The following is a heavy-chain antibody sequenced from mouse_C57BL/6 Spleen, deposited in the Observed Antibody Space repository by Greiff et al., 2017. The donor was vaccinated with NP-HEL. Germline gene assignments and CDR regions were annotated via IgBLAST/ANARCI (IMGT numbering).Heavy chain of an antibody. D-gene: IGHD1-1*01. CDR1: GYAFTNYL. CDR3: ARNYGSSLAY. J-gene: IGHJ3*01. CDR2: INPGSGGT. Sequence: VQLQQSGAELVRPGTSVKVSCKASGYAFTNYLIEWVTQRPGQGLEWIGVINPGSGGTNYNEKFKGKATLTADKSSSTAYMQLSSLTSEDSAVYFCARNYGSSLAYWGQGTLVTVSA. V-gene: IGHV1-54*01.